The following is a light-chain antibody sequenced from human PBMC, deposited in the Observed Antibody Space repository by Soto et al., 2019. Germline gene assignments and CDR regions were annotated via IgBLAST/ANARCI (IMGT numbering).Light chain of an antibody. CDR1: QSLSSSY. CDR3: QQYGSSSYT. Sequence: EIVLTQSPGTLSLSPGERATLSCRASQSLSSSYLTWYQQKPGQAPRLPIYGASSRATGIPDRFSGSGSGTDFTLTISRLEPEDFGVYYCQQYGSSSYTFGQGTKLEIK. CDR2: GAS. J-gene: IGKJ2*01. V-gene: IGKV3-20*01.